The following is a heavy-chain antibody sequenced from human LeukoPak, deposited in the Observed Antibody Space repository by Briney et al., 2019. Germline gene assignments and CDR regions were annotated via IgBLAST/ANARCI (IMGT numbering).Heavy chain of an antibody. J-gene: IGHJ4*02. V-gene: IGHV4-61*01. D-gene: IGHD5-24*01. Sequence: PSETLSLTCTVSGGSISSGSYYWSWIRQPPGKGLEWIGYIYYSGSTNYNPSLKSRVTISVDTSKNQFSLKLSSVTAADTAVYYCARGRDGYANWGQGTLVTVPS. CDR3: ARGRDGYAN. CDR2: IYYSGST. CDR1: GGSISSGSYY.